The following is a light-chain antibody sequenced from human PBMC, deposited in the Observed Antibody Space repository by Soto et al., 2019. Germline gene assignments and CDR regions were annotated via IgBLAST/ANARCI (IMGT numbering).Light chain of an antibody. CDR2: SNN. Sequence: QSVLTQPPSASGTPGQRVTISCSGDRSNIGSNSVNWYQQLPGTAPKLLICSNNQRPSGVPDRFSGSKSGTSASLAISGLQSEDEADYYCAAWDDSLNGRYVFGTGTKLTVL. V-gene: IGLV1-44*01. CDR1: RSNIGSNS. CDR3: AAWDDSLNGRYV. J-gene: IGLJ1*01.